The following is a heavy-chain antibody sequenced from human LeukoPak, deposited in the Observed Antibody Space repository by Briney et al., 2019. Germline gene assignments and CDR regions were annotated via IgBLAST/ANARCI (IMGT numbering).Heavy chain of an antibody. Sequence: PSETLSLTCTAPDGSINSDFWTWIRQPPGKGLEWIGYIRYSGRTSYNPSLKSRVTISIDTSKNLFSLKLRSVTTADTAIYYCARIPDVSGWPFDYWGQGTLVTVSS. CDR2: IRYSGRT. V-gene: IGHV4-59*01. CDR1: DGSINSDF. J-gene: IGHJ4*02. CDR3: ARIPDVSGWPFDY. D-gene: IGHD6-19*01.